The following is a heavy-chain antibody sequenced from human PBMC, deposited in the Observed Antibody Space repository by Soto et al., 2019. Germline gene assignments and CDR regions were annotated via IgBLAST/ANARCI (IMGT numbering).Heavy chain of an antibody. CDR2: IIPISGTA. D-gene: IGHD6-13*01. CDR3: AREQQLRLDP. CDR1: GGTFSSYA. J-gene: IGHJ5*02. Sequence: GASVKVTCKASGGTFSSYASSWVRQAPGQGLEWMGGIIPISGTANYAQKLQGRVTMTTDTSTSTAYMELRSLTSDDTAVYYCAREQQLRLDPWGQGTLVTVSS. V-gene: IGHV1-69*05.